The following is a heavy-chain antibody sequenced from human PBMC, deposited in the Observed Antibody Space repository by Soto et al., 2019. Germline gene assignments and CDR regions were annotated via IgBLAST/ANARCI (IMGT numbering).Heavy chain of an antibody. J-gene: IGHJ3*01. CDR2: IYSGGST. Sequence: EVQLVESGGGLVQPGGSLRLSCAASGFTVSSNYMSWVRQAPGKGLEWVSVIYSGGSTYYADSVKGRFTISRDNSXNTLYLEMNSLRAEATAVYYCARADGYRGGDAFDLWGQGTMVTVSS. CDR3: ARADGYRGGDAFDL. D-gene: IGHD5-12*01. CDR1: GFTVSSNY. V-gene: IGHV3-66*01.